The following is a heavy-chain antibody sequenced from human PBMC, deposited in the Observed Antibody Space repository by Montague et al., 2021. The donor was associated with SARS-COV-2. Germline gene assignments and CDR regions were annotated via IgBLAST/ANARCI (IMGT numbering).Heavy chain of an antibody. CDR3: ARHGGNDAFDI. CDR2: IDNSGST. D-gene: IGHD4-23*01. V-gene: IGHV4-59*01. Sequence: ETLSLTRTPSGGSIGAYYWSWIRQPPGKGLEWIGYIDNSGSTNHNPSLESRVTMSVDTSKNQFSLKLNSVTAADTAVYYCARHGGNDAFDIWGRGTMVTVSS. J-gene: IGHJ3*02. CDR1: GGSIGAYY.